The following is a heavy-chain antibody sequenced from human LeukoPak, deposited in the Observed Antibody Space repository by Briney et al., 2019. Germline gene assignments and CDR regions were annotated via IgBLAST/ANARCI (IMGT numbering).Heavy chain of an antibody. J-gene: IGHJ5*02. CDR1: GFTFSSYW. Sequence: PGGSLRLSCAASGFTFSSYWMHWVRQAPGKGLVWVSRINSDGGSTSYADSVRGRFTISRDNAKNSLYMHMNSPRAEDTAVYYCARDRGSYDKNWFDPWGQGTLVTVSS. CDR3: ARDRGSYDKNWFDP. CDR2: INSDGGST. D-gene: IGHD1-26*01. V-gene: IGHV3-74*01.